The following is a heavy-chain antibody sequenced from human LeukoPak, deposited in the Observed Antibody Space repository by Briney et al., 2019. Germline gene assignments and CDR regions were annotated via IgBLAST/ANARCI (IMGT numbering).Heavy chain of an antibody. CDR1: GYTLTELS. Sequence: GASVKVSCKVSGYTLTELSMHWVRQAPGKGLEWMGGFDPEDGETIYAQKFQGRVTMTEDTSTDTAYMELSSLRSEDTAVYYCATDGVVVPAARYNYYAMDVWGQGTTVTVSS. D-gene: IGHD2-2*01. CDR2: FDPEDGET. J-gene: IGHJ6*02. CDR3: ATDGVVVPAARYNYYAMDV. V-gene: IGHV1-24*01.